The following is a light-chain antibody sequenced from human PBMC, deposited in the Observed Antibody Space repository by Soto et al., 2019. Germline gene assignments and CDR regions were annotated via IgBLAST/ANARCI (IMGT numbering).Light chain of an antibody. CDR1: QAISSY. V-gene: IGKV1-9*01. J-gene: IGKJ4*01. Sequence: DIQLTQSPSFLSASVGDRVTITCRASQAISSYLAWYQQKPGKLPKLLIYGASTLQSDVPSRFSGSGSGTEFTLTVSSLQAEDSATYYCQQCNDYPLTFGGGTKVEIK. CDR3: QQCNDYPLT. CDR2: GAS.